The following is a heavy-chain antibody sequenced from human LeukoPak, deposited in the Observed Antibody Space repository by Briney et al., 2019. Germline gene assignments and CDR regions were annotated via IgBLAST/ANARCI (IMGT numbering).Heavy chain of an antibody. CDR3: ARAHSAAGNFDY. J-gene: IGHJ4*02. V-gene: IGHV4-31*03. D-gene: IGHD6-13*01. CDR2: IYYSGST. CDR1: GGSISSGGYY. Sequence: SETLSLTCTVSGGSISSGGYYWSWIRQHPGRGLEWIGYIYYSGSTYYNPSLKSRVTISADTSKNQFSLTLSSVTAADTAVYYCARAHSAAGNFDYWGQGTLVTVSS.